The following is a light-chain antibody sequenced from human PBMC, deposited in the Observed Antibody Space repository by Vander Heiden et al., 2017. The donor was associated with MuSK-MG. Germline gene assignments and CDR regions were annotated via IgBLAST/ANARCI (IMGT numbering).Light chain of an antibody. CDR1: QNINTF. V-gene: IGKV1-39*01. CDR2: IAS. CDR3: QQSDSHPPII. J-gene: IGKJ4*01. Sequence: DIQLTQSPPSLSASVGDRVTITCRASQNINTFLNWYQQKPGKAPKLLIYIASNLQSGVPSRFSGSGSGTDFTLTISGRQPEDFATYYCQQSDSHPPIIFGGGTKVEIK.